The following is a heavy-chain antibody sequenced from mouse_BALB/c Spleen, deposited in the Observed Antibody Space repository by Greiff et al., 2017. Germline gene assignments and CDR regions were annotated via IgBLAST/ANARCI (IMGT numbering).Heavy chain of an antibody. CDR3: ARNGNSSGYAPYAMDY. J-gene: IGHJ4*01. D-gene: IGHD3-1*01. V-gene: IGHV1-84*02. Sequence: QVQLQQSGPELVKPGASVKISCKASGYTFTDYYINWVKQKPGQGLEWIGWIYPGSGNTKYNEKFKGKATLTVDTSSSTAYMQLSSLTSEDTAVYFCARNGNSSGYAPYAMDYWGQGTSVTVSS. CDR1: GYTFTDYY. CDR2: IYPGSGNT.